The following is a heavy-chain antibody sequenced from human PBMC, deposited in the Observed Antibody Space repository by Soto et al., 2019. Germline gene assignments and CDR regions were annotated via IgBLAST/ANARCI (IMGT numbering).Heavy chain of an antibody. V-gene: IGHV3-74*01. CDR2: INSDGSG. CDR3: VRDNGGY. Sequence: VQVVESGGGLVQPGGSLRLSCAASGFTFNSYPLYWVRQAAGKGLVWVSRINSDGSGFYADSVKGRFTISRDNAKDTLYLQMNSLRVEDTAVYFCVRDNGGYWGQGTLVTVSS. CDR1: GFTFNSYP. D-gene: IGHD2-8*01. J-gene: IGHJ4*02.